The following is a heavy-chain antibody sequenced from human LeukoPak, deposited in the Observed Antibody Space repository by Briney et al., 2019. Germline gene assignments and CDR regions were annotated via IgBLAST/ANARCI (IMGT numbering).Heavy chain of an antibody. J-gene: IGHJ4*02. V-gene: IGHV4-39*07. CDR2: ISYSGTT. D-gene: IGHD3-10*01. CDR1: SASITSSPYF. Sequence: SETLSLTCTVSSASITSSPYFWGWIRQSPGKGLEWIGSISYSGTTYYNPSLKSRVTISVDTSKNQFSLKLSSVTAADTAVYYCARRSFPSYYYGSGAHYFDYWGQGTLVTVSS. CDR3: ARRSFPSYYYGSGAHYFDY.